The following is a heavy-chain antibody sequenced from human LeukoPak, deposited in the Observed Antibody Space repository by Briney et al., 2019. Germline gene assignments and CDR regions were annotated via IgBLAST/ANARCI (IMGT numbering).Heavy chain of an antibody. D-gene: IGHD5-12*01. Sequence: ASVKVSCKASGYTFTGYYMHWVRQAPGQGLGWMGWINPNSGGTNYAQKFQGWVTMTRDPSISTAYMELSRLRSDDTAVYYCARDVSGYDYFDPWGQGTVVTVSS. V-gene: IGHV1-2*04. CDR1: GYTFTGYY. J-gene: IGHJ5*02. CDR2: INPNSGGT. CDR3: ARDVSGYDYFDP.